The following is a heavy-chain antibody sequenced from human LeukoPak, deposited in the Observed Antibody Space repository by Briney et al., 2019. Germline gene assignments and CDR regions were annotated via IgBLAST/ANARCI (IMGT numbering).Heavy chain of an antibody. CDR3: ARETEEAFDI. D-gene: IGHD1-14*01. J-gene: IGHJ3*02. Sequence: PGGSLRLSRAASGFTFSTYTMNWVRQAPGKGLEWVSSITSSSTYIYYADSMKGRFTISRDNAKNSLYLQMNSLRAEDTAVYYCARETEEAFDIWGQGTMVTVSS. CDR1: GFTFSTYT. V-gene: IGHV3-21*01. CDR2: ITSSSTYI.